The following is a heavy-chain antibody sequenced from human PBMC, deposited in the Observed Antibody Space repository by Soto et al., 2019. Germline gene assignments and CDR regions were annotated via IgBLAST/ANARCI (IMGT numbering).Heavy chain of an antibody. CDR3: AKGSSSVYYYYYGIDV. Sequence: PGGSLRLSCVASGFNFRAYGMHWVRQAPGKGLEWVAVMSNDGSNKYYADSVKGRFTISRDNSKNMLYLQMNSLRTEDTAVYYCAKGSSSVYYYYYGIDVWGQGTTVTVSS. V-gene: IGHV3-30*18. J-gene: IGHJ6*02. CDR2: MSNDGSNK. D-gene: IGHD6-6*01. CDR1: GFNFRAYG.